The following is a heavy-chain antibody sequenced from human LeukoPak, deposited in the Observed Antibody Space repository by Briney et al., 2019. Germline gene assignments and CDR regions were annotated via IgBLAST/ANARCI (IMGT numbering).Heavy chain of an antibody. V-gene: IGHV4-34*01. Sequence: PSEPLSLTCGVSGGSLSGYYWSWIRQPPERGLEWIAEINHTGGANYNPSRRSRLSLSVDTSKNQFSLKLNSVTAADTAVYYCARERGATFEVVPFDYWGQGTLVTVSS. CDR2: INHTGGA. D-gene: IGHD2-21*01. CDR1: GGSLSGYY. J-gene: IGHJ4*02. CDR3: ARERGATFEVVPFDY.